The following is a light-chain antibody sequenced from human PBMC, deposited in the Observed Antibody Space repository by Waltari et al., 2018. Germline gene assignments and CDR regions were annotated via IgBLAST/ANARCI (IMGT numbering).Light chain of an antibody. Sequence: DIQMTQSPSTLSASVGDRVPITCRASQSISGGLAWYQQKPGKAPKLLIYEGSSLESGVPSRFSGSGYGTEFTLTVSSMQPDDFATYYCLQYDSYSYTFGQGTKLEIK. V-gene: IGKV1-5*03. CDR3: LQYDSYSYT. CDR1: QSISGG. J-gene: IGKJ2*01. CDR2: EGS.